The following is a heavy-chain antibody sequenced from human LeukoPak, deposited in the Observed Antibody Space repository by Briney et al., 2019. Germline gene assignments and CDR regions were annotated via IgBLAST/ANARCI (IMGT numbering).Heavy chain of an antibody. CDR3: ARPPYGDYDGGPYYFDY. CDR2: ISYDGSNK. V-gene: IGHV3-30-3*01. CDR1: GFTFSSYA. J-gene: IGHJ4*02. Sequence: GRSLRLSCAASGFTFSSYAMHWVRQAPGKGLEWVAVISYDGSNKYYADSVKGRFTISRDNSKNTLYLQMNSLRAEDTAVYYCARPPYGDYDGGPYYFDYWGQGTLVTVSS. D-gene: IGHD4-17*01.